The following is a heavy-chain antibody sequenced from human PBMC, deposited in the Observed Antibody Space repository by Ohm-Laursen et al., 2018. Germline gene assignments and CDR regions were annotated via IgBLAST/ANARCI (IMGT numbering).Heavy chain of an antibody. J-gene: IGHJ4*02. CDR3: ARGSGSYSRLGVDS. D-gene: IGHD1-26*01. V-gene: IGHV3-74*01. Sequence: SLRLSCTASGFTFSSYWMHWVRQAPGKGLVWVSRINSDGSSTSYADSVKGRFTISRDNAKNTLYLQMNSLRAEDTAVYYCARGSGSYSRLGVDSWGQGTLVTVSS. CDR2: INSDGSST. CDR1: GFTFSSYW.